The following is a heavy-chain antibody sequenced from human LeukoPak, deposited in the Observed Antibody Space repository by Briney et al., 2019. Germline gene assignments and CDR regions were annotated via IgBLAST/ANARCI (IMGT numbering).Heavy chain of an antibody. CDR1: GGSISSSSYY. Sequence: PSETLSLTCTVSGGSISSSSYYWGWTRQPPGKGLEWIGSIYYSGSTYYNTSLKSRVTISVDTSKTQFSLKLSSVTAADTAVYYCASVSGPWGQGTLVTVSS. V-gene: IGHV4-39*01. J-gene: IGHJ4*02. D-gene: IGHD3-16*01. CDR3: ASVSGP. CDR2: IYYSGST.